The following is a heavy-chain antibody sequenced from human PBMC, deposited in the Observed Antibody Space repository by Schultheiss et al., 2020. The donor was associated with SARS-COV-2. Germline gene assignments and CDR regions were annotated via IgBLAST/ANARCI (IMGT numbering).Heavy chain of an antibody. CDR3: SGNDYGDQIHYYYYYGMDV. V-gene: IGHV3-23*01. CDR2: ISGSGGST. Sequence: GGSLRLSCAASGFTVSSYAMSWVRQAPGKGLEWVSAISGSGGSTYYADSVKGRFTISRDNSKNTLYLQMNSLRAEDTAVYYCSGNDYGDQIHYYYYYGMDVWGQGTTVTVSS. D-gene: IGHD4-17*01. CDR1: GFTVSSYA. J-gene: IGHJ6*02.